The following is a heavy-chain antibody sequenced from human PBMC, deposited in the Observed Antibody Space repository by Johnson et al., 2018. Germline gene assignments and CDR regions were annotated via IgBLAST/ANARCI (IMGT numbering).Heavy chain of an antibody. J-gene: IGHJ1*01. V-gene: IGHV3-23*04. D-gene: IGHD3-3*01. Sequence: VQLVESGGGLVQXGGSLRLXCAASGFTFSHYAMSWVRQAPGKGLEWVAGISGSGGTSFYADSLRGRVTVSRDKSKNTLFLHVNSLRAEDTALYYCAKYDHAVLTFAEYFQHWGQGTLLTVSS. CDR3: AKYDHAVLTFAEYFQH. CDR2: ISGSGGTS. CDR1: GFTFSHYA.